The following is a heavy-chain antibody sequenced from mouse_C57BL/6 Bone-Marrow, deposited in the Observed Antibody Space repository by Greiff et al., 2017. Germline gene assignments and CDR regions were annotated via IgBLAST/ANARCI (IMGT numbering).Heavy chain of an antibody. CDR1: YTFSRRVH. CDR2: GQGLEWIG. D-gene: IGHD4-1*01. V-gene: IGHV1-87*01. J-gene: IGHJ3*01. Sequence: QVQLQQSGPELSRPWASVKISCQAFYTFSRRVHFAIRDTNSWMQWVKQRPGQGLEWIGATYPGNGDTSYNQKFKGKATLTADKSSSTAYMPLSSLTSEDSAVYYCAWNWDCAYWGQGTLVTVSA. CDR3: SEDSAVYYCAWNWDCAY.